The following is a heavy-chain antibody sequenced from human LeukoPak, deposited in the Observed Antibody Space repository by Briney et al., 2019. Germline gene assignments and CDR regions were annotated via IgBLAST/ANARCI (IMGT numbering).Heavy chain of an antibody. J-gene: IGHJ3*02. Sequence: PSETLSLTCTVSGGSISSGGYYWSWIRQHPGKGLEWIGYIYYSGSTYYNPSLKSRVTISVDTSKNQFSLKLSSVTAADTAVYYCARANYGSDHDAFDIWGQGTMVTVSS. CDR1: GGSISSGGYY. V-gene: IGHV4-31*03. CDR3: ARANYGSDHDAFDI. D-gene: IGHD3-10*01. CDR2: IYYSGST.